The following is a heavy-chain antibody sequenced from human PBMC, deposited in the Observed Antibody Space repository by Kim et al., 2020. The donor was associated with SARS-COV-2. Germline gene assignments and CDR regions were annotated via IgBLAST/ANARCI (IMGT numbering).Heavy chain of an antibody. Sequence: GGSLRLSCAASGFTFSSYAMHWVRQAPGKGLDWVAVISYDGSNKYYADSVKGRFTISRDNSKNTLYLQMNSLRAEDTAVYYCARAPTRSVVTTDFDYWGQGTLVTVSS. V-gene: IGHV3-30-3*01. CDR2: ISYDGSNK. D-gene: IGHD4-4*01. CDR3: ARAPTRSVVTTDFDY. CDR1: GFTFSSYA. J-gene: IGHJ4*02.